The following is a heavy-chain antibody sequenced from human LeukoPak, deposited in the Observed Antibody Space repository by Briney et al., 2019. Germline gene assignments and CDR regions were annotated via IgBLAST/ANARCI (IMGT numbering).Heavy chain of an antibody. J-gene: IGHJ5*02. D-gene: IGHD6-6*01. Sequence: SETLSLTCAVYGGSFSGYYWSWIRQPPGKGLEWIGEINHSGSTNYNPSLKSRVTISVDTSKNQFSLKLSSVTAADTAVYYCARCYFIATRLLWFDPWGQGSLVTVSS. CDR2: INHSGST. V-gene: IGHV4-34*01. CDR1: GGSFSGYY. CDR3: ARCYFIATRLLWFDP.